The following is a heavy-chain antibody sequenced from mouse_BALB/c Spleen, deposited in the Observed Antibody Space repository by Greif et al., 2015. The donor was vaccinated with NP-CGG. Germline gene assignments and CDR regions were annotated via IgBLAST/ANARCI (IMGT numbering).Heavy chain of an antibody. CDR1: GFTFSDYY. V-gene: IGHV5-4*02. CDR2: ISDGGSYT. Sequence: EVMLVESGGGLVKPGGSLKLSCAASGFTFSDYYMYWVRQTPEERLEWVATISDGGSYTYYPDSVKGRFTISRDNAKNNLYLQMSSLKSEDTAMYYCARDGNYWYFDVWGAGTTVTVSS. J-gene: IGHJ1*01. CDR3: ARDGNYWYFDV. D-gene: IGHD2-1*01.